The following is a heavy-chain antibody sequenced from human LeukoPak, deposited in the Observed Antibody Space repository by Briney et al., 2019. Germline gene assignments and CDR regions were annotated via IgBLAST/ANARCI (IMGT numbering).Heavy chain of an antibody. CDR2: ISSDGSNK. CDR3: ARHLSGITGYTYGRGIDY. V-gene: IGHV3-30*04. Sequence: QPGGSLRLSCAASGFTFSSYAMHWVRQAPGKGLEWVAVISSDGSNKYYADSMKGRFTISRDNSKNTLYLQMNSLGAEDTAVYYCARHLSGITGYTYGRGIDYWGQGTLLTVSS. D-gene: IGHD5-18*01. J-gene: IGHJ4*02. CDR1: GFTFSSYA.